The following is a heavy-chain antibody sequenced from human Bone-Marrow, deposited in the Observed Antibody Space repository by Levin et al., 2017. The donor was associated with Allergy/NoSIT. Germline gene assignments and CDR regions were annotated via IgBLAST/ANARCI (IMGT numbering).Heavy chain of an antibody. CDR3: ARDQTGSPRPDDALDF. J-gene: IGHJ3*01. V-gene: IGHV1-8*01. CDR2: MNPTSGNA. Sequence: PGESLKISCKTSGFTFSTSDINWVRQATGQGLEWMGWMNPTSGNAGYAQKFQGRVTLTRDTSITTAYMELSSLTSDATAVYYCARDQTGSPRPDDALDFWGQGTMVTVSS. CDR1: GFTFSTSD.